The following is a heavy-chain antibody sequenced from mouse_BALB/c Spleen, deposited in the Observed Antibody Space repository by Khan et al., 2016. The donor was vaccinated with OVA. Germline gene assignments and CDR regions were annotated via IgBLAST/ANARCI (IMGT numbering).Heavy chain of an antibody. CDR2: IDPANGNT. V-gene: IGHV14-3*02. J-gene: IGHJ2*01. CDR1: GYNIKDTY. CDR3: ARWPRGY. Sequence: VQLQQSGAELVKPGASVKLSCTASGYNIKDTYMHWVKQRPEQGMEWIGRIDPANGNTEYDPKFQGKATITADTPSYTAYLQLRSLTSEDTAVYYCARWPRGYWGQGTTLTVSS.